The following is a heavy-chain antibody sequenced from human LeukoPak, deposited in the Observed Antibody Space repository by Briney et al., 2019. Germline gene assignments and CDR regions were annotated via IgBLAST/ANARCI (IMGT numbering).Heavy chain of an antibody. J-gene: IGHJ6*02. D-gene: IGHD6-13*01. V-gene: IGHV1-8*01. CDR3: ARGGSSSSYYNNYGMDV. Sequence: ASVKVSCKASGYSLTSFDINWVRQGSGQGLEWMGWMNPKRGTTGYAPTFQGRVTITRDTSIDTAFMELSSLRPDATAVYYCARGGSSSSYYNNYGMDVWGQGTTITVSS. CDR1: GYSLTSFD. CDR2: MNPKRGTT.